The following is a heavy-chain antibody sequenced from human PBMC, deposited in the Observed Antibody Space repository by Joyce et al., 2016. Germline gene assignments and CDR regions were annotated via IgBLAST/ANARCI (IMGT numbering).Heavy chain of an antibody. V-gene: IGHV5-51*01. Sequence: EVQLVQSGAEVKKPGESLKISCKDSGYSFTSYWIGWVRQMPGKGLGGMGSIYPGDSDTKYSPSFQGQVTISADKSISTAYLQWNSLKASDTAMYYCARSTLPGYCSSTSCYIRYYFDYWGQGTLVTVSS. CDR1: GYSFTSYW. CDR3: ARSTLPGYCSSTSCYIRYYFDY. CDR2: IYPGDSDT. J-gene: IGHJ4*02. D-gene: IGHD2-2*02.